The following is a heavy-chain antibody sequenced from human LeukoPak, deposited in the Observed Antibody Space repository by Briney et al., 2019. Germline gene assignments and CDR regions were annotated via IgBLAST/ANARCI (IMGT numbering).Heavy chain of an antibody. CDR2: ISGSGGST. CDR3: VKDGSGSYYTYYFDY. CDR1: GFTFSSYA. Sequence: PGGSLRLSCAASGFTFSSYAMSWVRQAPGKGLEWVSAISGSGGSTNYADSVKGRFTISRDNSKNTLYLQMSSLRAEDTAVYYCVKDGSGSYYTYYFDYWGQGTLVTVSS. D-gene: IGHD3-10*01. J-gene: IGHJ4*02. V-gene: IGHV3-23*01.